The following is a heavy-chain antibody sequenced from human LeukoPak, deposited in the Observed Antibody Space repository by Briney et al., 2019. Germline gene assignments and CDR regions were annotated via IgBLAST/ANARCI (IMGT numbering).Heavy chain of an antibody. J-gene: IGHJ4*02. V-gene: IGHV4-34*01. CDR3: ARGQVGRAGTFRIWAYFDH. Sequence: SETLSLTCAVYGGSFSGYYWSWTRQPPGKGLEWIGEINHSGSTNYNPSLKSRVTISVDTSKNQFSLKLSSVTAADTAVYYCARGQVGRAGTFRIWAYFDHWGQRTLVIVSS. CDR2: INHSGST. CDR1: GGSFSGYY. D-gene: IGHD6-19*01.